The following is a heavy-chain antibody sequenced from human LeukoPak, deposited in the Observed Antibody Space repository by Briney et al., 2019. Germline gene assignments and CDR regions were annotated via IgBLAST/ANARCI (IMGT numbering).Heavy chain of an antibody. J-gene: IGHJ4*02. CDR1: GFIFSNYW. CDR2: IKQDGSDM. D-gene: IGHD5-12*01. CDR3: ARDWGYSGYDWGLDSDC. Sequence: GGSLLLSCASSGFIFSNYWMTWVRQSPGKGLEWVAHIKQDGSDMNYADSVKGRFTVSTDNTNTSLYLQMNSLRAEDTAVYYCARDWGYSGYDWGLDSDCWGQGALVTVSS. V-gene: IGHV3-7*04.